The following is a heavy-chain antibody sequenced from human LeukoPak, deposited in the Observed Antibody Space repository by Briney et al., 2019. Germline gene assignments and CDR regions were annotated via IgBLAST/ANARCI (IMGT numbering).Heavy chain of an antibody. CDR3: ARKTYYYDSSGYYEGIDY. CDR2: ISAYNGNT. V-gene: IGHV1-18*01. Sequence: ASVKVSCKASGYTFTSYGISWVRQAPGQGLEWMGWISAYNGNTNYAQKLQGRVTMTTDTSTSTAYMELRSLRSDDTAVYYCARKTYYYDSSGYYEGIDYWGQGNLVTVSS. CDR1: GYTFTSYG. J-gene: IGHJ4*02. D-gene: IGHD3-22*01.